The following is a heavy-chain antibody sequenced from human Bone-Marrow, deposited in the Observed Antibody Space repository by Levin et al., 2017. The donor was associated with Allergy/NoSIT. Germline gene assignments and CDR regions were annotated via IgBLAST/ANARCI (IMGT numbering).Heavy chain of an antibody. V-gene: IGHV3-74*01. Sequence: QPGESLKISCAGSGFTFRSPWMHWVRQAPGQGLVWVARIKGDGSITYYADSVKGRFTISRDNAKNTLYLQMNSLRVEDTAVYYCVRSDWFDPWGQGTLVTVSS. CDR2: IKGDGSIT. CDR1: GFTFRSPW. J-gene: IGHJ5*02. CDR3: VRSDWFDP.